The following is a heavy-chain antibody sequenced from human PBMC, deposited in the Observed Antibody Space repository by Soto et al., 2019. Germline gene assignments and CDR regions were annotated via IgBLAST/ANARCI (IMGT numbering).Heavy chain of an antibody. CDR2: IIPILGIA. D-gene: IGHD5-18*01. V-gene: IGHV1-69*02. CDR3: ARAGGYGYGYNMVSGYFDY. CDR1: GGTFSSYT. J-gene: IGHJ4*02. Sequence: QVQLVQSGAEVKKPGSSVKVSCKASGGTFSSYTISWVRQAPGQGLEWMGRIIPILGIANYAQKFQGRVTITAHRPTSTAYMELSSLSSEDTAVYYCARAGGYGYGYNMVSGYFDYWGQGTLVTVSS.